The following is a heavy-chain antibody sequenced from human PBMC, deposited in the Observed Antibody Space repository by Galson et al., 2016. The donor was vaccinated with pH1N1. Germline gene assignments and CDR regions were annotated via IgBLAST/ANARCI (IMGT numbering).Heavy chain of an antibody. Sequence: SWVRQPPGKALEWLALIDWDDDKYYSTSLKTRLTISKDTSKNQVVLTMTNMDPVDTATYYCARILYGDYAGYFDYWGQGTLVTVSS. CDR2: IDWDDDK. V-gene: IGHV2-70*18. CDR3: ARILYGDYAGYFDY. D-gene: IGHD4-17*01. J-gene: IGHJ4*02.